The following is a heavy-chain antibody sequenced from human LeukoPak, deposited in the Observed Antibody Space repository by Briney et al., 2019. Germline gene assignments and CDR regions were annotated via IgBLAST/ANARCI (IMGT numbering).Heavy chain of an antibody. CDR1: GGSFSGYY. J-gene: IGHJ4*02. V-gene: IGHV4-34*01. Sequence: SETLSLTCAVYGGSFSGYYWSWIRQPPEKGLEWIGEINHSGSTNYNPSLKRRVTISVDTSKNQFFLKLSSVTAADTAVYYCARGLRYYDSSGSYYFDYWGQGTLVTVSS. CDR2: INHSGST. CDR3: ARGLRYYDSSGSYYFDY. D-gene: IGHD3-22*01.